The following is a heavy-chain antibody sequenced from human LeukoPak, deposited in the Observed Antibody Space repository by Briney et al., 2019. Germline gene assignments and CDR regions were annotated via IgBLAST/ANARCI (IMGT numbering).Heavy chain of an antibody. J-gene: IGHJ4*02. CDR2: IYYSGYT. V-gene: IGHV4-31*03. CDR3: ARAPLPHGKSCFDH. CDR1: GDYINNGNYY. Sequence: SETLSLTCTVSGDYINNGNYYWSWIRQHPGRGLEWIGYIYYSGYTYYNPSLKSRVTISVDTSKNQFSLNLSSVTAADTALYYCARAPLPHGKSCFDHWGQGTQVTVSS.